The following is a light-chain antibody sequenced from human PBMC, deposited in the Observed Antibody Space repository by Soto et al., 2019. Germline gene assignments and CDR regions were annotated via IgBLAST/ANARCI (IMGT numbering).Light chain of an antibody. Sequence: QSALTQPASVSGSPGQSITISCTGTSSDVGAYNYVSWYQQHPGKTPKLMIYEVNNRPSGVSDRFSGSKSGNTASLTISGPQAEDEADYYCNSYTTSNINVFGTGTKLTVL. CDR3: NSYTTSNINV. V-gene: IGLV2-14*01. J-gene: IGLJ1*01. CDR2: EVN. CDR1: SSDVGAYNY.